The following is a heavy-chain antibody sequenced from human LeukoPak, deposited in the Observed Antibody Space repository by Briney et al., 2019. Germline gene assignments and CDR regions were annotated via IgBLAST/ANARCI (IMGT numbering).Heavy chain of an antibody. J-gene: IGHJ4*02. CDR3: ANDVVGPRGYCGGDCFDY. Sequence: PVGTLRLSCAASGFTPSRYAMSWVRPAPGKGLERVSAINGGSGRISYAGSVKGQSTIYRDNSKKTLYLQMNSLRAEDTAVYYCANDVVGPRGYCGGDCFDYWDQGTLVTVSS. CDR2: INGGSGRI. CDR1: GFTPSRYA. D-gene: IGHD2-15*01. V-gene: IGHV3-23*01.